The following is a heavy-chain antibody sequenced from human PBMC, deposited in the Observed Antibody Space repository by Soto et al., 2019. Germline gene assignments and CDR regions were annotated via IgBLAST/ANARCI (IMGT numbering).Heavy chain of an antibody. CDR2: ISYDGSNK. V-gene: IGHV3-30-3*01. J-gene: IGHJ6*02. CDR1: GFTFSSYA. Sequence: QAQLVESGGGVVQPGGSLRLSCAASGFTFSSYAISWVRQAPGKGLEWVALISYDGSNKYYADSVKGRFTICRDNSKNTIYVQMNSLRADDTAVYYCEREYDYYVNLNYGMGAWGQGTTVTVSS. CDR3: EREYDYYVNLNYGMGA. D-gene: IGHD5-12*01.